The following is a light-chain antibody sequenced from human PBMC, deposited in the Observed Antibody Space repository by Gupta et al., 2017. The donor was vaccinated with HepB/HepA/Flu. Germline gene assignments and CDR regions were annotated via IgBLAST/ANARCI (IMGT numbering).Light chain of an antibody. CDR2: RNN. CDR3: AAWDDSLSGQV. V-gene: IGLV1-47*01. CDR1: SSNIGSNY. J-gene: IGLJ2*01. Sequence: SVLTQPPSASGPPGPRVTISCSGSSSNIGSNYVYWYQQLPGTAPKLLIYRNNQRPSGVPDRFSGSKSGTSASLAISGLRSEDEADYYCAAWDDSLSGQVFGGGTKLTVL.